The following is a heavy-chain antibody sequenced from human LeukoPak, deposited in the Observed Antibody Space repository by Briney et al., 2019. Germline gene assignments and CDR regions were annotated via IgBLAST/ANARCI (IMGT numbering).Heavy chain of an antibody. D-gene: IGHD3-10*01. CDR3: AEDMAAYYYASGNIDY. V-gene: IGHV3-43D*03. CDR2: TSWDGGGT. CDR1: GFTLDDYA. Sequence: GGSLRLSCAHSGFTLDDYAVHWVRQAPGKGREWVSLTSWDGGGTYYADTVKGRFIISRDNSKNSLYLQMNSLRAEDTALYYGAEDMAAYYYASGNIDYWGQGTLVTVSS. J-gene: IGHJ4*02.